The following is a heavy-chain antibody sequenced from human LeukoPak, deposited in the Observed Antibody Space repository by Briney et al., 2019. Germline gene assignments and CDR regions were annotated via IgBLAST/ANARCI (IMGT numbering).Heavy chain of an antibody. V-gene: IGHV3-72*01. D-gene: IGHD3-16*01. CDR1: GFTFRDHS. Sequence: GGSLRLSCAVSGFTFRDHSIDWVRQAPGKGLEWVARSRNKANSYTTEYAASVKGRFTISRDDSKNSLHLQLNSLITEDTAVYYCARDLGVARWYFDLWGRGTLVTVSS. CDR2: SRNKANSYTT. J-gene: IGHJ2*01. CDR3: ARDLGVARWYFDL.